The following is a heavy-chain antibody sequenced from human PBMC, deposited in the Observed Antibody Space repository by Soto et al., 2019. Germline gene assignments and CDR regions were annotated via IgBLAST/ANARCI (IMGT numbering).Heavy chain of an antibody. CDR3: GRGGDAYKMGRD. CDR2: IHFSGSI. CDR1: DGSVSSGIYY. D-gene: IGHD3-10*01. V-gene: IGHV4-61*01. Sequence: QVQLQESGPGLVKPSETLSLTCSVSDGSVSSGIYYWSWIRQPPGKGLEWIGYIHFSGSITYNPSLKSRVTIAVDTSKKQLSLKLSSVTAADTAVYYCGRGGDAYKMGRDWGQGTLVTVSS. J-gene: IGHJ4*02.